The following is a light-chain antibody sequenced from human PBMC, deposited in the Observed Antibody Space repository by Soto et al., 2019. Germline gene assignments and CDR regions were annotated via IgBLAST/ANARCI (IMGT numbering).Light chain of an antibody. J-gene: IGKJ1*01. V-gene: IGKV3-15*01. CDR3: QHYNSYSEA. CDR2: GAS. CDR1: QSVSSN. Sequence: ETVMTQSPATLSVSPGERATLSCRASQSVSSNLAWYQQKPGQAPRLLIYGASTRATGIPARFSGRGSGTDFTLTISSLQPDDFATDYCQHYNSYSEAFGQGTKV.